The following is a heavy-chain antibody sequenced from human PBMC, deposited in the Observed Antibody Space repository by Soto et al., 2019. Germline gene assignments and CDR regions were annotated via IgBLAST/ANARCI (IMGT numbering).Heavy chain of an antibody. J-gene: IGHJ4*02. CDR2: ISSSSSYI. CDR1: GFTFSSYS. CDR3: ASVGYDILTGYLD. V-gene: IGHV3-21*01. Sequence: GGSLRLSCAASGFTFSSYSMNWVRQAPGKGLEWVSSISSSSSYIYYADSVKGRFTISRDNAKNSLYLQMNSLRAEDTAVYYCASVGYDILTGYLDWGQGTLVTVSS. D-gene: IGHD3-9*01.